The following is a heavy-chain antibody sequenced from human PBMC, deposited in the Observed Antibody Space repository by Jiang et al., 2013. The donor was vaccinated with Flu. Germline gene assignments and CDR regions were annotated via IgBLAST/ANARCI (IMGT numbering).Heavy chain of an antibody. Sequence: QLLESGGGVVQPGKSLRLSCAASGFTFSYYAMHWVRQAPGKGLEWVAVISYDGSNKYYADSVKGRFTISRDNSKNTLYLQMNSLRAEDTAVYYCASLYDFWSGSPSYYFDYWGQGTLVTVSS. CDR1: GFTFSYYA. CDR3: ASLYDFWSGSPSYYFDY. J-gene: IGHJ4*02. CDR2: ISYDGSNK. V-gene: IGHV3-30-3*02. D-gene: IGHD3-3*01.